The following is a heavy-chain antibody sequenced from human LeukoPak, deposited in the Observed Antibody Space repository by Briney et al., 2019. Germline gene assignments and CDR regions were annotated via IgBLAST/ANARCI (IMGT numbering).Heavy chain of an antibody. D-gene: IGHD2-15*01. CDR3: ARVGGYCSGGSCYNYMDV. V-gene: IGHV1-69*01. CDR2: IIPIFGTA. CDR1: GGTFSSYA. Sequence: SVKVSCKASGGTFSSYAISWVRQAPGQGLEWMGGIIPIFGTANYAQKFQGRVTITADESTSTAYMELSSLRSEDTAVYYCARVGGYCSGGSCYNYMDVWGKGTTVTISS. J-gene: IGHJ6*03.